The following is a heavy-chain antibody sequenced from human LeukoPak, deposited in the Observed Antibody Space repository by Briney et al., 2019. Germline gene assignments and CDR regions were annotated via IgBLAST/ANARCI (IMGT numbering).Heavy chain of an antibody. V-gene: IGHV4-39*01. CDR2: IYYNGRT. CDR1: GDSINNNNYY. Sequence: SETLSLTCTVSGDSINNNNYYWGWIRQPPGKGLEWIGNIYYNGRTYYSPSLKSRGTISVDTSNNQFSLKLSSCARITDRTIFGEIMHGFDIWGQGTPVTVSS. CDR3: EIMHGFDI. J-gene: IGHJ3*02. D-gene: IGHD3-3*01.